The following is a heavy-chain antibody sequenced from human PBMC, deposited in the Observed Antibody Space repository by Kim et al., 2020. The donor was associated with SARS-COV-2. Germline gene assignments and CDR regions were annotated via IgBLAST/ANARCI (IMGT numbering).Heavy chain of an antibody. CDR1: GYTFNNFA. D-gene: IGHD3-3*01. Sequence: ASVKVSCKASGYTFNNFAINWVRQAPGQGLEWMGWINADTGSATYAQGFTGRFVFSLDTSVSTAYLQISSLEAEDTALYYCARVFWGGYWYLDFWGQGTL. CDR2: INADTGSA. J-gene: IGHJ4*02. CDR3: ARVFWGGYWYLDF. V-gene: IGHV7-4-1*02.